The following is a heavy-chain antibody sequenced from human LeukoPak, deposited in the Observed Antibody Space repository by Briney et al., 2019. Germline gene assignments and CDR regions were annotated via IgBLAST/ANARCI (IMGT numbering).Heavy chain of an antibody. D-gene: IGHD3-22*01. V-gene: IGHV3-11*04. CDR3: AATYYYDGSGDY. CDR2: ISSTGSNI. Sequence: PGGSLRLSCAASGFTFSNYWMSWVRQAPGKGLEWVSYISSTGSNIYYADSVKGRFTISRDNAKNSLYLLMNRLRTEDTAVYYCAATYYYDGSGDYWGQGTLVTVSS. CDR1: GFTFSNYW. J-gene: IGHJ4*02.